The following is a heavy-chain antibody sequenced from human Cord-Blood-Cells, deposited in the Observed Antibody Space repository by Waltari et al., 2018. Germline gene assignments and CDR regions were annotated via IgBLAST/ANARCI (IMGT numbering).Heavy chain of an antibody. CDR1: GFTFSSYS. D-gene: IGHD6-13*01. CDR3: ARDLSAVIAAAGEFDY. Sequence: EVQRVESGGGLVQPGGSLRLSCAASGFTFSSYSMNWVRQAPGKGLEWVSYISSSSSTIYYADSVKGRFTISRDNAKNSLYLQMNSLRAEDTAVYYCARDLSAVIAAAGEFDYWGQGTLVTVSS. V-gene: IGHV3-48*01. J-gene: IGHJ4*02. CDR2: ISSSSSTI.